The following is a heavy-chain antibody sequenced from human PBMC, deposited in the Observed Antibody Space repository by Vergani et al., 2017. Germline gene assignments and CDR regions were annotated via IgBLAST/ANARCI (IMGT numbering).Heavy chain of an antibody. CDR1: GGSISSSSYY. CDR3: ARRLLRGYSYGSFDY. V-gene: IGHV4-39*01. J-gene: IGHJ4*02. D-gene: IGHD5-18*01. CDR2: IYYSGST. Sequence: QLQMQESGPGLVKPSETLSLTCTVSGGSISSSSYYWGWIRQPPGKGLEWIGSIYYSGSTYYNPSLKSRVTISVDTSKNQFSLNLSSVTAADTAVYYCARRLLRGYSYGSFDYWGQGTLVTVSS.